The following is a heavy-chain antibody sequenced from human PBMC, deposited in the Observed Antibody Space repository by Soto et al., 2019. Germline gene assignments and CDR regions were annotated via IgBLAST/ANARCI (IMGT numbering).Heavy chain of an antibody. Sequence: GASVKVSCKASGYTFTGYYMHWVRQAPGQGLEWMGWINPNSGGTNYAQKFQGGVTMTRDTSISTAYMELSRLRSDDTAVYYCARTRGYDIVVVVASVDYYGMDVWGQGTTVTVSS. D-gene: IGHD2-15*01. CDR2: INPNSGGT. CDR3: ARTRGYDIVVVVASVDYYGMDV. V-gene: IGHV1-2*02. CDR1: GYTFTGYY. J-gene: IGHJ6*02.